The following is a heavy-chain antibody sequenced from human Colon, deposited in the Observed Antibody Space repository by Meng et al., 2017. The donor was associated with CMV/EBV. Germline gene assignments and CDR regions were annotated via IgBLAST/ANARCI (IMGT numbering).Heavy chain of an antibody. CDR2: SYYTGST. CDR3: ARATKSSCWEVLDY. J-gene: IGHJ4*01. D-gene: IGHD2-2*01. V-gene: IGHV4-34*01. CDR1: GESFSGYY. Sequence: QVQLQEVGAGLFKPSETLSLPCAVYGESFSGYYWTWIRQPPGRGLEWIGESYYTGSTNYSPSLKSRVTISLDTSKNQFSLKLNSVTAADTAVYYCARATKSSCWEVLDYWGHGTLVTVSS.